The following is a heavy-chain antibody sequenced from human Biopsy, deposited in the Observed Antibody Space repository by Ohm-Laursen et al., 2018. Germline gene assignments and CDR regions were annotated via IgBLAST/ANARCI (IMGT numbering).Heavy chain of an antibody. CDR3: ARGPRGLVVITTTALYFDY. Sequence: ASVKVSCKASGYTFTSYYLHWVRQALGQGLEWMGRINPNNDNTAYAQKFQGRITMTKDTSTSTVYMDLSSLTFDDSAVYYCARGPRGLVVITTTALYFDYWGQGNLVTVSS. CDR1: GYTFTSYY. D-gene: IGHD3-22*01. V-gene: IGHV1-46*01. J-gene: IGHJ4*02. CDR2: INPNNDNT.